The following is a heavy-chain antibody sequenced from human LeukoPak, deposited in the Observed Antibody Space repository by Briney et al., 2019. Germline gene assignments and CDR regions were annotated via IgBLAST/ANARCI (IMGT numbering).Heavy chain of an antibody. J-gene: IGHJ4*02. Sequence: GASVKVSCKASGYTFTSHGISWVRQAPGQGLEWMGWFSANNGNTNYAQKFRGRVTMTRNTSISTAYMELSSLRSEDTAVYYCARTVGDGDYDYWGQGTLVTVSS. CDR3: ARTVGDGDYDY. V-gene: IGHV1-18*01. CDR2: FSANNGNT. D-gene: IGHD4-17*01. CDR1: GYTFTSHG.